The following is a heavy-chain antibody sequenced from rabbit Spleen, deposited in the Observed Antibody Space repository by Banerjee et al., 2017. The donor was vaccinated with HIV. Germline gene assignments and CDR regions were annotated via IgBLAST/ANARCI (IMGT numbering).Heavy chain of an antibody. D-gene: IGHD8-1*01. V-gene: IGHV1S40*01. CDR1: GFSFSSSDY. J-gene: IGHJ6*01. Sequence: QSLEESGGGLVQPEGSLALTCKASGFSFSSSDYICWVRQAPGKGLEWISCIAGSSSGFTYSATWAKGRFTISKTSSTTVTLQMTSLTVADTATYFCARDVGTSFSTYGMDLWGPGTLVTVS. CDR3: ARDVGTSFSTYGMDL. CDR2: IAGSSSGFT.